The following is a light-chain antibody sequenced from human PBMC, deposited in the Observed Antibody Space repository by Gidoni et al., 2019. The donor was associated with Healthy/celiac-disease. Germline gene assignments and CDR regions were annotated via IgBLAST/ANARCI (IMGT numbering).Light chain of an antibody. V-gene: IGLV2-14*01. J-gene: IGLJ2*01. CDR3: SSYTSSSTRDVV. CDR2: EVS. CDR1: SSDVGGYNY. Sequence: QSALTQPASVSGSPGQSITISCTGTSSDVGGYNYVSWYQQQPGKAPNLMIYEVSNRPSGVSNRFASSKSGNTASLTISGLQAEDEADYYCSSYTSSSTRDVVFGGGTKLTVL.